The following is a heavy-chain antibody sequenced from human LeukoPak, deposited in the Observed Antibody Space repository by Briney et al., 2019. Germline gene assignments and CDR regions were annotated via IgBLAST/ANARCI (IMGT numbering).Heavy chain of an antibody. CDR3: ARDPSAMGLPDV. CDR2: INPNSGGT. V-gene: IGHV1-2*02. J-gene: IGHJ6*02. D-gene: IGHD5-18*01. CDR1: GYTFTGYY. Sequence: ASVKVSCKASGYTFTGYYMHWVRQAPGQGLEWMGWINPNSGGTNYAQKFQGRVTMTRDTSISTAYMELSRLRSDDTAVYYCARDPSAMGLPDVWGQGTTVTVSS.